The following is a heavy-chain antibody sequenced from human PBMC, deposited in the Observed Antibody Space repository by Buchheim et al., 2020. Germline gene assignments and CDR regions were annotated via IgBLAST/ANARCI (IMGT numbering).Heavy chain of an antibody. Sequence: QVQLQESGPGLVRPSQTLSLSCDVSNDSFGSGGYYWSWIRQHPGKGLEWIGYIHHSGSTYHNPSLRSRVTISIDTSKNQFSLKLSSVTAADTAVYYCARDRVELRYFDWLVMSYYYYGMDVWGQGTT. V-gene: IGHV4-31*11. CDR1: NDSFGSGGYY. CDR2: IHHSGST. CDR3: ARDRVELRYFDWLVMSYYYYGMDV. J-gene: IGHJ6*02. D-gene: IGHD3-9*01.